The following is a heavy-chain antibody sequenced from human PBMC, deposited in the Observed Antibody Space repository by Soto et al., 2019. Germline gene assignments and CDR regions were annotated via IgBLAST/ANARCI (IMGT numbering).Heavy chain of an antibody. V-gene: IGHV1-2*02. CDR2: INPNTGVT. J-gene: IGHJ6*02. CDR1: GYTFIGFY. CDR3: ARGPRYGMDV. Sequence: QVQLVQSGAEVKKPGASVKVSCKASGYTFIGFYMHWVRQAPGQGLEWMAFINPNTGVTNYAQKFQGRVTMTRDTSISTAYMEVSRLRSDDTAVYYCARGPRYGMDVWGQGITVIVS.